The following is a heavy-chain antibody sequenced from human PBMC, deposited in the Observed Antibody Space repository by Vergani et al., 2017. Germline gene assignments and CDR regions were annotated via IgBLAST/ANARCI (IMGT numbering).Heavy chain of an antibody. J-gene: IGHJ4*02. CDR1: GFTFSSYA. V-gene: IGHV3-23*04. CDR3: AKGDDSGGYYPTYFDH. CDR2: IGDSDGNT. D-gene: IGHD3-22*01. Sequence: EVQLVESGGGLVQPGGSLRLSCAASGFTFSSYAMSWVRQAPGKGLEWVSGIGDSDGNTYYADSVKGRFTISRDNSKNTLFLQMNSLRAEDTAVYYCAKGDDSGGYYPTYFDHWGQGTLVTVSS.